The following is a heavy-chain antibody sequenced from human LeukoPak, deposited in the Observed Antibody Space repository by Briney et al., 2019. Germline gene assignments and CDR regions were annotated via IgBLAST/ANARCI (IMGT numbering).Heavy chain of an antibody. Sequence: ASVKVSCKASGYTFTSYGISWVRQAPGQGLEWMGWISAYNGNTNYAQKLQGRVTMTTDTSTSTAYMELRSLRSDDTAVYYCARDANERYYDFWSGYLRGYYYYMDVWGKGTTVTVSS. CDR3: ARDANERYYDFWSGYLRGYYYYMDV. CDR2: ISAYNGNT. V-gene: IGHV1-18*01. CDR1: GYTFTSYG. J-gene: IGHJ6*03. D-gene: IGHD3-3*01.